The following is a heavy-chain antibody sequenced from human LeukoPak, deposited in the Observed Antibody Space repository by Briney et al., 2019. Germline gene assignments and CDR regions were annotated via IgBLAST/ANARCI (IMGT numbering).Heavy chain of an antibody. CDR3: ARDADSSGYYSHDY. CDR2: ISSSGSTI. D-gene: IGHD3-22*01. Sequence: GGSLRLSCAASGFTFSSYNMNWVRQAPGKGLEWVSYISSSGSTIYYADSVKGRFTISRDNAKNSLYLQMNSLRAEDTAAYYCARDADSSGYYSHDYWGQGTLVTVSS. J-gene: IGHJ4*02. V-gene: IGHV3-48*04. CDR1: GFTFSSYN.